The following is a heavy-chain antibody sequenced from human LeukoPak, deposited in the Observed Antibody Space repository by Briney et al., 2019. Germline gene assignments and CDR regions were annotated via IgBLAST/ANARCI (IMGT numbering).Heavy chain of an antibody. V-gene: IGHV3-21*01. CDR2: ISSSSSYI. Sequence: PGGFLRLSCAASGFTFSSYSMNLVRQAPGKGLEWVSSISSSSSYIYYADSVKGRFTISRDNAKNSLYLQMNSLRAEDTAVYYCARVKGSSSLQDYWGQGTLVTVSS. D-gene: IGHD6-6*01. CDR3: ARVKGSSSLQDY. J-gene: IGHJ4*02. CDR1: GFTFSSYS.